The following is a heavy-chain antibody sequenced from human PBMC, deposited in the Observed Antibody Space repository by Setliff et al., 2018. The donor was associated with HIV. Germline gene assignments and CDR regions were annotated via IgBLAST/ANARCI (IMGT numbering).Heavy chain of an antibody. D-gene: IGHD3-22*01. V-gene: IGHV3-21*01. Sequence: SGGSLRLSCVASGFIFSTYSTNWVRQAPGKGLEWVSSISSDSSHIYFADSVKGRFTLSRDTSKNTLSLQMNSLRPEDTAVFYCARVRLYSSALDYWGQGTLVTVSS. CDR2: ISSDSSHI. CDR1: GFIFSTYS. CDR3: ARVRLYSSALDY. J-gene: IGHJ4*02.